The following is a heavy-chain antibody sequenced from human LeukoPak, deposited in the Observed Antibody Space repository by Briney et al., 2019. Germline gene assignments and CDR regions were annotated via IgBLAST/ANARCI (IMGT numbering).Heavy chain of an antibody. Sequence: SQTLSLTCTVSGGSISSGDYYWSWIRQPPGKGLEWIGYIYYSGSTYYNPSLKSRVTISVDTSKNQFSLKLSSVTAADTAVYYCAILGTDYDVWSGTPGRAFDIWGQGTMVTVSS. V-gene: IGHV4-30-4*08. CDR1: GGSISSGDYY. J-gene: IGHJ3*02. D-gene: IGHD3-3*01. CDR3: AILGTDYDVWSGTPGRAFDI. CDR2: IYYSGST.